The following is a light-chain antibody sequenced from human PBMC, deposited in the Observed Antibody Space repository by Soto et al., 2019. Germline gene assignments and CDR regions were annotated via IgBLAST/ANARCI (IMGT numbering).Light chain of an antibody. J-gene: IGKJ3*01. CDR2: AAS. CDR1: QSVGTN. Sequence: IVMTQSPVTLSVSPGDRATLSCRASQSVGTNLAWYQQSPGQPPRLLIYAASTRATGIPARFSGSGSGTEFTLTISSLRSEDFAVYFCQQYNKWPVFTFGPGTRVDI. V-gene: IGKV3-15*01. CDR3: QQYNKWPVFT.